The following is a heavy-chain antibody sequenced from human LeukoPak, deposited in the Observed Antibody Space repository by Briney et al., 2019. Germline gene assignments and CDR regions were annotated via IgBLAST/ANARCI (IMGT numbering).Heavy chain of an antibody. CDR1: GFTFSRYS. CDR2: ISSSGSYI. J-gene: IGHJ1*01. Sequence: TGGSLRLSCAASGFTFSRYSMNWVRQAPGKGLEWVSSISSSGSYIYYADSVKGRFTISRDNAKNSLYLQMNSLRAEDTAVYYCASYDSSGYYHFPHWGQGTLVTVSS. D-gene: IGHD3-22*01. V-gene: IGHV3-21*01. CDR3: ASYDSSGYYHFPH.